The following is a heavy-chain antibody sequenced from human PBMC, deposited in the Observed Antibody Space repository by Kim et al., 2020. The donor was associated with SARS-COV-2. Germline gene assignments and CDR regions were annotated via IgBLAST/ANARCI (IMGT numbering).Heavy chain of an antibody. CDR3: ARGYSSSWYWAFDI. CDR1: GFTFSSYD. V-gene: IGHV3-13*01. D-gene: IGHD6-13*01. Sequence: GGSLRLSCAASGFTFSSYDMHWVRQATGKGLEWVSAIGTAGDTYYPGSVKGRFTISRENAKNSLYLQMNSLRAGDTAVYYCARGYSSSWYWAFDIWGQVTVVTVSS. J-gene: IGHJ3*02. CDR2: IGTAGDT.